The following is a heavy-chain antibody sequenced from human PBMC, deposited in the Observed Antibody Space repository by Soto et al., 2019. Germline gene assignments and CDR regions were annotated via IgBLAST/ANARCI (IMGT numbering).Heavy chain of an antibody. V-gene: IGHV4-39*01. CDR1: GGYISSSSYY. J-gene: IGHJ4*02. Sequence: QLQLQESGPGLVKPSETLSLTCTVSGGYISSSSYYWGWIRQPPGKGLEWIGSIYSSGSTYYNPSLKRRFTIFVDTAKNQFSLKLSSVTAADTSVYYCAILRSMGAPPIFDYWGQGTLVTVSS. CDR3: AILRSMGAPPIFDY. CDR2: IYSSGST.